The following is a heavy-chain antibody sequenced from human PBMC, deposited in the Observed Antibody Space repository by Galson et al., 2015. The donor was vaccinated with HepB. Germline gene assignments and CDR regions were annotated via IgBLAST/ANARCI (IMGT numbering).Heavy chain of an antibody. J-gene: IGHJ6*03. CDR3: ARSGYYYYMDV. CDR2: IYFSGST. CDR1: GGSIRSYY. V-gene: IGHV4-59*01. D-gene: IGHD1-26*01. Sequence: ETLSLTCTVSGGSIRSYYWSWVRQPPGKGLEWIGYIYFSGSTNYNPSLKSRVTISVDTSKNQFSLMLSSATAADTAVYYCARSGYYYYMDVWGKGTTVTVSS.